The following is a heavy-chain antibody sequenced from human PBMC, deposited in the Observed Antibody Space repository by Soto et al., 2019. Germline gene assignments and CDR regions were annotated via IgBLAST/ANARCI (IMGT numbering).Heavy chain of an antibody. D-gene: IGHD3-22*01. CDR1: GYTFTGYY. CDR3: ARDPTHNYYDSSGYYYFDY. V-gene: IGHV1-2*04. J-gene: IGHJ4*02. CDR2: INPNSGGT. Sequence: ASVKVSCKASGYTFTGYYMHWVRQAPGQGLEWMGWINPNSGGTNYAQKFQGWVTMTRDTSISTAYMELSRLRSDDTAVYYCARDPTHNYYDSSGYYYFDYWGQGTLVTVSS.